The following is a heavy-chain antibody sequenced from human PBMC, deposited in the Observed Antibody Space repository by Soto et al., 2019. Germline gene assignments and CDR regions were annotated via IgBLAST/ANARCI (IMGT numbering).Heavy chain of an antibody. CDR3: AREVFVVVPAAIQHFDY. CDR2: INAGNGNT. D-gene: IGHD2-2*02. Sequence: QVHLVQSGAEVKKPGASVKVSCKASGYTFTSYAMHWVRQAPGQRLEWMGWINAGNGNTKYSQKFQGRVTITRDTSASTAYMELSSLRSEDTAVYYCAREVFVVVPAAIQHFDYWGQGTLVTVSS. J-gene: IGHJ4*02. V-gene: IGHV1-3*01. CDR1: GYTFTSYA.